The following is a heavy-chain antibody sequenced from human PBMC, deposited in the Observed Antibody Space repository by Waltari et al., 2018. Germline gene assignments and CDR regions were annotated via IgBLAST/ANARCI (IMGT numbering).Heavy chain of an antibody. CDR2: SYRDGRT. V-gene: IGHV3-53*02. D-gene: IGHD1-26*01. Sequence: EVQLVETGGGLIQPGGSLRLSCAASGFTVGGSYMTWVRQAPGMGLEWVSVSYRDGRTFYADPVKGRFTISRDDSKNTLCLQMSNLRAEDTALYYCARDHGVSYLDGALDIWGQGTMVTVSS. CDR3: ARDHGVSYLDGALDI. J-gene: IGHJ3*02. CDR1: GFTVGGSY.